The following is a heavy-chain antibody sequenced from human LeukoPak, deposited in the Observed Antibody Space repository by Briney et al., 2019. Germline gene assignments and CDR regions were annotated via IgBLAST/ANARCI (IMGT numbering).Heavy chain of an antibody. V-gene: IGHV3-30*03. D-gene: IGHD5-24*01. Sequence: GGSLRLSCAASGFTFSSYGMHWVRQAPGKGLEWVAVISYDGSNKYYADSAKGRFTISRDNSKNTLYLQMNSLRAEDTAVYYCMASSLDTLDAFDIWGQGTMVTVSS. J-gene: IGHJ3*02. CDR2: ISYDGSNK. CDR3: MASSLDTLDAFDI. CDR1: GFTFSSYG.